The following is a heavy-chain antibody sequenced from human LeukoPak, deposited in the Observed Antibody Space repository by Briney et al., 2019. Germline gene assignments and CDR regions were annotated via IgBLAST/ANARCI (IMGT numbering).Heavy chain of an antibody. V-gene: IGHV3-23*01. CDR2: ISGGRTT. CDR1: GFTFSSYA. CDR3: ASWPVGWYGEDS. D-gene: IGHD6-19*01. J-gene: IGHJ4*02. Sequence: PGGSLRLSCAASGFTFSSYAMSWVRQAPGKGLEWVSSISGGRTTYYADSVKGRFIISRDNSKNTLYLQMNSLRVEDTAVYYCASWPVGWYGEDSWGQGTLVTVSS.